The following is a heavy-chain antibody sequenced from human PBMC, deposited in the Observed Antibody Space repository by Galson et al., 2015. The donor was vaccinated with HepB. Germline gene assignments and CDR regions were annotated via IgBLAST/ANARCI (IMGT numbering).Heavy chain of an antibody. J-gene: IGHJ4*02. Sequence: TLSLTCTVSGGSISSRSYYWGWIRQPPGKGLEWIGSIYYSGSTYYNPSLKSRVTISVDTSKNQFSLKLSSVTAADTAVYYCARRDSSGWYGDYWGQGTLVTVSS. V-gene: IGHV4-39*01. D-gene: IGHD6-19*01. CDR1: GGSISSRSYY. CDR2: IYYSGST. CDR3: ARRDSSGWYGDY.